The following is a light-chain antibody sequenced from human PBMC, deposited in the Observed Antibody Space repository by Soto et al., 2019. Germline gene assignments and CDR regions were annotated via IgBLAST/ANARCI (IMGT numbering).Light chain of an antibody. CDR1: QSVSSSY. Sequence: EIVLTQSPGTLSLSPGERATLSCRASQSVSSSYLAWYKQNRGQAPRLLIYGASSRAPGIPDRFGCSGSVTDFTLTISRLEPEDFAVYYFQQYGSSRWTFGQGTKVEIK. CDR2: GAS. V-gene: IGKV3-20*01. CDR3: QQYGSSRWT. J-gene: IGKJ1*01.